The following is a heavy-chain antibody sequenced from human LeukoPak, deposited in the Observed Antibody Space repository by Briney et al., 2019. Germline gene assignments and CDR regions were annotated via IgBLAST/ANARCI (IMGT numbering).Heavy chain of an antibody. J-gene: IGHJ4*02. CDR2: ISSSSGSI. CDR1: GFSFSVYS. Sequence: GGSLRLSCAASGFSFSVYSMHWVRQAPGKGLEWVSYISSSSGSIYYADSVKGRFTISRDNGKTALSLQMNSLRAEDTAVYYCVVHSATSCYWGQGTLVTVSS. CDR3: VVHSATSCY. D-gene: IGHD1-26*01. V-gene: IGHV3-48*04.